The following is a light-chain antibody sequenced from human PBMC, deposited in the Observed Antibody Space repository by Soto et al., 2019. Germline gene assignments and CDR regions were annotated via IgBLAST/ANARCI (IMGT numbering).Light chain of an antibody. J-gene: IGLJ1*01. CDR1: SSDVGAYNY. CDR3: TSHAGTINFPYI. Sequence: SVLTRPHSASGSPGQSVPSSGTGTSSDVGAYNYVSWYQHHPGKAPKLLVYEVNKRPSGVPDRFSGSKSGNTASLTVSGLQAEDEADYYCTSHAGTINFPYIFGPGTKVTVL. CDR2: EVN. V-gene: IGLV2-8*01.